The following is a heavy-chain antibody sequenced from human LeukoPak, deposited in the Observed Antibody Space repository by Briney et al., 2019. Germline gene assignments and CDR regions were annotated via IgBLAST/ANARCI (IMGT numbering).Heavy chain of an antibody. CDR2: ISSSSSYI. V-gene: IGHV3-21*01. J-gene: IGHJ4*02. CDR1: GFTFSNYS. CDR3: ARASSSFGYYFDY. Sequence: GGSLRLSCAASGFTFSNYSMNWVRQAPGKGLEWVSSISSSSSYIYYADSVKGRFTISRDNAKNSLYLQMNSLRAEDTAVYYCARASSSFGYYFDYWGQGTLVTVSS. D-gene: IGHD6-6*01.